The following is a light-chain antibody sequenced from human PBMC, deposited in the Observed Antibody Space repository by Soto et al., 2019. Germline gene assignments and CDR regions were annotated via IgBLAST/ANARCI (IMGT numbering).Light chain of an antibody. CDR1: QSISSW. V-gene: IGKV1-5*03. CDR2: KAS. CDR3: QQSYSTPLT. J-gene: IGKJ4*01. Sequence: DIQMTQSPSTLSASVGDRVTITCRASQSISSWLAWYQQKPGKAPNLLIYKASSLESGVPSRFSGSGSGTDFTLTISSLPPEDFATYYCQQSYSTPLTFGGGTKVDIK.